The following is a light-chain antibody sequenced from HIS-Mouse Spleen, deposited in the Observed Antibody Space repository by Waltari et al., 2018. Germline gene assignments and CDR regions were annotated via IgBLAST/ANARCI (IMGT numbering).Light chain of an antibody. V-gene: IGLV1-47*01. Sequence: QSVLTQPPSASGTPGQRVTIPCSGSSSNIGRTYVYWYQQLPGTAPNLLIYRNNQRPSGVPDRFSGSKSGTSASLAISGLRSEDEADYYCAAWDDSLSGPVFGGGTKLTVL. J-gene: IGLJ3*02. CDR3: AAWDDSLSGPV. CDR2: RNN. CDR1: SSNIGRTY.